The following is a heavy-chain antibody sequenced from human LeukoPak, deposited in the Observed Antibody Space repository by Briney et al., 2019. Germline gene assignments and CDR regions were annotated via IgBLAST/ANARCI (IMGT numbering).Heavy chain of an antibody. V-gene: IGHV1-3*01. CDR1: GYTFTSYA. CDR3: ARVSDYSNRSPMDY. J-gene: IGHJ4*02. CDR2: INAGNGNT. D-gene: IGHD4-11*01. Sequence: ASVKVSCKASGYTFTSYAMHWVRQAPGQRLEWMGWINAGNGNTKYSQKFQGRVTMTRDTSTSTVYMELSSLRSEDTAVYYCARVSDYSNRSPMDYWGQGSLVTVSS.